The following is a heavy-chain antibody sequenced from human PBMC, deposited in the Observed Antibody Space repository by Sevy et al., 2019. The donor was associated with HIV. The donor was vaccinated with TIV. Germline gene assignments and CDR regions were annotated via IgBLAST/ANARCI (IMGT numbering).Heavy chain of an antibody. CDR2: IYWNDDK. Sequence: SGPTLVNPTQTLTLTCTFSGFSLTTSGLGVGWIRQPPGKSLEWLALIYWNDDKRSSPSLKSRITRTKDTSKNQVDLTMTNMDPVDTATYYCAHTSYYDRRETPYDAFDIWGQGTTVTVSS. J-gene: IGHJ3*02. CDR3: AHTSYYDRRETPYDAFDI. D-gene: IGHD3-22*01. CDR1: GFSLTTSGLG. V-gene: IGHV2-5*01.